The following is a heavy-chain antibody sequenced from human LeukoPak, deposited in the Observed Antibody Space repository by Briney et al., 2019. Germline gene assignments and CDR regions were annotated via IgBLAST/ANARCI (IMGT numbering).Heavy chain of an antibody. V-gene: IGHV3-7*03. CDR1: GFTFSSYW. D-gene: IGHD3-3*01. CDR3: AKAGTYYDFWSGALAFDY. CDR2: IKQDGSEK. Sequence: GGSLRLSCAASGFTFSSYWMSWVRQAPGKGLEWVANIKQDGSEKYYVDSVKGRFTISRDNSKNTLYLQMNSLRAEDTAVYYCAKAGTYYDFWSGALAFDYWGQGTLVTVSS. J-gene: IGHJ4*02.